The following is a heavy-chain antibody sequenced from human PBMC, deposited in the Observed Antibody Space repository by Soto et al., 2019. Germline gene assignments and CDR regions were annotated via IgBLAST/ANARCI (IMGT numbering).Heavy chain of an antibody. J-gene: IGHJ4*02. D-gene: IGHD3-22*01. CDR1: GFTFSNYA. Sequence: RLSCTASGFTFSNYAMHWVRQAPGKGLQWVALISYSGRNKYYTDSVKGRFTISRDNSENTLYLQMDSLGAEDTAIYYCARTPETGGYYYYFDYWGQGTLVTVSS. V-gene: IGHV3-30*04. CDR2: ISYSGRNK. CDR3: ARTPETGGYYYYFDY.